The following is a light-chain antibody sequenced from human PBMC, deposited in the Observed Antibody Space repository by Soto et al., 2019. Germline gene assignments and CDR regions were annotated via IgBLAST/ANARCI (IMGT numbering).Light chain of an antibody. CDR1: SSNIGSKT. CDR2: NNY. J-gene: IGLJ2*01. Sequence: QSVLTQPPSASGTPGQRVTISCSGSSSNIGSKTVNWYQQLPGTAPKLLIYNNYQRPSGVPDRFSGSKSGTSASLAISGLQSEDEADYYCAAWDDSLNGPHVVFGGGTKLTVL. CDR3: AAWDDSLNGPHVV. V-gene: IGLV1-44*01.